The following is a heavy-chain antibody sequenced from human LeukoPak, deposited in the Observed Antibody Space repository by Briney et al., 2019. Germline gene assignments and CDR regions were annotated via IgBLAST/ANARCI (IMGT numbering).Heavy chain of an antibody. CDR3: AREDSSGWYTRWFDP. CDR2: TSSSSTTI. Sequence: HAGGSLRLSCAASGFSFSSYEMNWVRQTPGKGLEWVSHTSSSSTTIYYADSVRGRFTISRDNAKNSLYLQMNSLRAEDTAIYYCAREDSSGWYTRWFDPWGQGTLVTVSS. D-gene: IGHD6-19*01. CDR1: GFSFSSYE. J-gene: IGHJ5*02. V-gene: IGHV3-48*03.